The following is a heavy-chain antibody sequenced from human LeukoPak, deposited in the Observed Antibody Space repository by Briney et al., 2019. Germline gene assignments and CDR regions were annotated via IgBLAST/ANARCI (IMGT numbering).Heavy chain of an antibody. CDR3: AKGPYSDSSEWFDP. Sequence: GGSLRLSCAASGFTFSGYAMGWVRQAPGKGLDWVSSISGSGGRTYYPDSVKGRFTISRDNSKNTLYLQMSSLRAEDTAVYYCAKGPYSDSSEWFDPWGRGTLVTVSS. D-gene: IGHD6-6*01. CDR2: ISGSGGRT. J-gene: IGHJ5*02. CDR1: GFTFSGYA. V-gene: IGHV3-23*01.